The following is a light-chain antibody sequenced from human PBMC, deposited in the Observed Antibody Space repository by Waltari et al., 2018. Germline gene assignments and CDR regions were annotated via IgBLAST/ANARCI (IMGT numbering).Light chain of an antibody. V-gene: IGLV2-14*01. CDR1: SSDVGGYNY. J-gene: IGLJ2*01. CDR3: SSYTSSSTVV. Sequence: QSALTQPASVSGSPGQSITISCTGTSSDVGGYNYVSWYQQHPGKAPNPMIYDVRKRPPGVSTRSSGSTSGNTASLTISGLQAEDEADYYCSSYTSSSTVVFGGGTKVTVL. CDR2: DVR.